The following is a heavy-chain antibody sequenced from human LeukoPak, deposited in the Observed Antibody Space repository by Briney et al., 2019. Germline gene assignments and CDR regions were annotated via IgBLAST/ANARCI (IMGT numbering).Heavy chain of an antibody. J-gene: IGHJ4*02. V-gene: IGHV1-2*02. CDR3: ARSDTAMADFDY. CDR1: GYTFTGYY. Sequence: ASVKVSCKTSGYTFTGYYIHWVRQAPGQGLEWMGWINPNSGGTNYAQKFQGRVTMTRDTSISTAYMELSRLRSDDTAVYYCARSDTAMADFDYWGQGTLVTVSS. D-gene: IGHD5-18*01. CDR2: INPNSGGT.